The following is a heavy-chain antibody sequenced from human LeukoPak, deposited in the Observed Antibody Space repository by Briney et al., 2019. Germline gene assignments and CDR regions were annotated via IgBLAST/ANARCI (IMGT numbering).Heavy chain of an antibody. J-gene: IGHJ4*02. Sequence: ASVKVSCKASGYTFTGYYMHWVRQAPGQGLEWMGIINPSGGSTSYAQKFQGRVTMTRDMSTSTVYMELSSLRSEDTAVYYCARVGPQLRRFDYWGQGTLVTVSS. CDR1: GYTFTGYY. V-gene: IGHV1-46*01. D-gene: IGHD1-26*01. CDR3: ARVGPQLRRFDY. CDR2: INPSGGST.